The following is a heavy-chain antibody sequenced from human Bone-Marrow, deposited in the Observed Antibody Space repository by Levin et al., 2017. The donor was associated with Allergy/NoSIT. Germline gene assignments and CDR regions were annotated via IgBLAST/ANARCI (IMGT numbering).Heavy chain of an antibody. J-gene: IGHJ4*02. CDR3: ARTHIAVPSSYIDY. Sequence: ASVKVSCKASGYTFTSHGLSWVRQAPGQGPEWMGWINGFKGNTNIAQRFQARVTLTADTSTSTAYMELRSLGSDDSAVYYCARTHIAVPSSYIDYWGQGTLVTISS. CDR1: GYTFTSHG. CDR2: INGFKGNT. D-gene: IGHD6-19*01. V-gene: IGHV1-18*01.